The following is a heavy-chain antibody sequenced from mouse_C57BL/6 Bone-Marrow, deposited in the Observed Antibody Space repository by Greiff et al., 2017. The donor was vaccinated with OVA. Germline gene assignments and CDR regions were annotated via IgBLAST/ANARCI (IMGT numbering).Heavy chain of an antibody. D-gene: IGHD2-4*01. CDR2: ISSGSSTI. CDR1: GFTFSDYG. CDR3: ARGGLRRKAWFAY. J-gene: IGHJ3*01. Sequence: EVKLQESGGGLVKPGGSLKLSCAASGFTFSDYGMHWVRQAPEKGLEWVAYISSGSSTIYYADTVKGRFTISRDNAKNTLFLQMTSLRSEDTAMYYCARGGLRRKAWFAYWGQGTLVTVSA. V-gene: IGHV5-17*01.